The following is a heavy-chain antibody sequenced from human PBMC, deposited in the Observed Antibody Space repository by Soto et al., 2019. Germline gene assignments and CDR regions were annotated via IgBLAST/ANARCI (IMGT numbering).Heavy chain of an antibody. V-gene: IGHV3-66*01. J-gene: IGHJ3*02. CDR3: ARRYHSAEFYYDTAGAFSI. D-gene: IGHD3-22*01. CDR1: GFSVSNNY. CDR2: LYSGSTT. Sequence: GGSLRLSCAASGFSVSNNYMNWVRQAPGKGLEWVSVLYSGSTTYYADSVKGRFTISRDNSKNTVYLQMDSLRAEDTAIYYCARRYHSAEFYYDTAGAFSIWGQGTMVTVSS.